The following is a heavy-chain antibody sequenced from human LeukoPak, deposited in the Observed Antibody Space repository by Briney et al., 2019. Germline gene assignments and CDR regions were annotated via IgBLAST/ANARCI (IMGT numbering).Heavy chain of an antibody. V-gene: IGHV3-23*01. CDR2: ISGSGGST. Sequence: GGSLRLPCAASGFTFSSYAMSWVRQAPVKGLEWVSAISGSGGSTYYADSVKGRFTISRDNSKNTLYPQMNSLRAEDTAVYYCAKLRKEGVLTYYYDSSGYNFNYWGQGTLVTVSS. CDR1: GFTFSSYA. D-gene: IGHD3-22*01. J-gene: IGHJ4*02. CDR3: AKLRKEGVLTYYYDSSGYNFNY.